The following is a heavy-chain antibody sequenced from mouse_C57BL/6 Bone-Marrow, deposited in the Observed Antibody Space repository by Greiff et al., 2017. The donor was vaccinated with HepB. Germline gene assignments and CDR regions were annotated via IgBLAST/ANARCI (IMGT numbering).Heavy chain of an antibody. D-gene: IGHD2-5*01. CDR3: ARDYYSNYWYFDV. CDR1: GYTFTSYW. CDR2: IHPNSGST. Sequence: QVQLQQPGAELVKPGASVKLSCKASGYTFTSYWMHWVKQRPGQGLEWIGMIHPNSGSTNYNEKFKSKATLTVDKSSSTAYMQLSSLTSEDSAVYYCARDYYSNYWYFDVWGTGTTVTVSS. J-gene: IGHJ1*03. V-gene: IGHV1-64*01.